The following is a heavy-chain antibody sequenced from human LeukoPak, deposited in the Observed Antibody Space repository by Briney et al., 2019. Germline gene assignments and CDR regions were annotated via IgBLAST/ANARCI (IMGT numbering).Heavy chain of an antibody. CDR3: ARGLNYYDSSGYYESPYAFDI. V-gene: IGHV1-8*03. Sequence: GASVKVSCKASGYTFTSYDINWVRQATGQGLEWMGWMNPNSGNTGYAQKFQGRVTITRNTSISTAYMELSSLRSEDTAVYYWARGLNYYDSSGYYESPYAFDIWGQGTMVTVSS. J-gene: IGHJ3*02. D-gene: IGHD3-22*01. CDR1: GYTFTSYD. CDR2: MNPNSGNT.